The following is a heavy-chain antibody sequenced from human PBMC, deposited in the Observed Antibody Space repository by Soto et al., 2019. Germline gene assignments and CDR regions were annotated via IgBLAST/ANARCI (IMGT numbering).Heavy chain of an antibody. V-gene: IGHV4-59*01. D-gene: IGHD6-19*01. Sequence: PSETLSLTCTVSCGSISSYYWSWIRQPPGKGLEWIGYIYYSGSTNYNPSLKSRVTVSVDTSKNQFSLKLSSVTAADTAVYYCAREIAVAAAFDYWGQGTLVTVSS. CDR2: IYYSGST. J-gene: IGHJ4*02. CDR1: CGSISSYY. CDR3: AREIAVAAAFDY.